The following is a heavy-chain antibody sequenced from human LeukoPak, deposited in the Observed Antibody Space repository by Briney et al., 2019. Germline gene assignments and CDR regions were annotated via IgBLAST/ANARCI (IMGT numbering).Heavy chain of an antibody. CDR2: ISSSGSTI. CDR1: GFTVSSNY. CDR3: ARDSPYYFDY. V-gene: IGHV3-11*04. J-gene: IGHJ4*02. Sequence: GGSLRLSCAASGFTVSSNYMSWVRQAPGKGLEWVSYISSSGSTIYYADSVKGRFTISRDNAKNSLYLQMNSLRAEDTAVYYCARDSPYYFDYWGQGTLVTVSS.